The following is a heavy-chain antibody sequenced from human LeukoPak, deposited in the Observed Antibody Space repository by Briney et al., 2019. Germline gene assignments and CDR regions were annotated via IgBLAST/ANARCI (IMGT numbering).Heavy chain of an antibody. CDR2: ISGSDGST. V-gene: IGHV3-23*01. J-gene: IGHJ4*02. D-gene: IGHD3-9*01. CDR1: GFTFSSYA. CDR3: AKGFSDTAGYYKFLDY. Sequence: PGGSLRLSCAASGFTFSSYAMNWVRQAPGKGLEWVSIISGSDGSTNYADSVKGRFTISRDNSKNTLSLQMNSLRAEDTAIYYCAKGFSDTAGYYKFLDYWGQGTLVTVSS.